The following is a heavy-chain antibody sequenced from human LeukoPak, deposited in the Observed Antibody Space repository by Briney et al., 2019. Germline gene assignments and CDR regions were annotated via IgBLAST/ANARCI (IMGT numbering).Heavy chain of an antibody. D-gene: IGHD3-10*01. CDR3: ARAGQWFGEPVDY. V-gene: IGHV4-59*01. Sequence: SETLSLTCTVSGGSINSYYWSWLRQPPGKGLEWIGYIYYSGSTNYNPSLKSRLTISVDTSKNQFSLKLSSVTAADTAVYYCARAGQWFGEPVDYWGQGTTVTLSS. CDR2: IYYSGST. J-gene: IGHJ4*03. CDR1: GGSINSYY.